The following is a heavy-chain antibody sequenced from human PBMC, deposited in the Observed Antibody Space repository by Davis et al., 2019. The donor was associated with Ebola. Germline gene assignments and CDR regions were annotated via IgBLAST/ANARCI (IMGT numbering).Heavy chain of an antibody. J-gene: IGHJ4*02. Sequence: PGGSLRLSCAASGFTFSSYAMHWVRQAPGKGLEWVAVISYDGSNKYYADSVKGRFTISRDNSKNTLYLQMNSLRAEDTAVYYCARDRPRGYWGQGTLVTVSS. V-gene: IGHV3-30-3*01. CDR3: ARDRPRGY. D-gene: IGHD3-10*01. CDR2: ISYDGSNK. CDR1: GFTFSSYA.